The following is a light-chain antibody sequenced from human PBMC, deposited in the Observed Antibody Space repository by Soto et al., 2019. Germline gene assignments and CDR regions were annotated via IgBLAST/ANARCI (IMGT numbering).Light chain of an antibody. V-gene: IGLV2-14*01. CDR3: SSYTSASTPLV. J-gene: IGLJ2*01. Sequence: ALTQPASVSGSPGQSITISCTGTGSDVGGYNYVSWYQQHPGKAPKVMIYDVSNRPSGVSNRFSGSKSGNTASLTISGLQAEDEADYYCSSYTSASTPLVFGGGTQLTVL. CDR2: DVS. CDR1: GSDVGGYNY.